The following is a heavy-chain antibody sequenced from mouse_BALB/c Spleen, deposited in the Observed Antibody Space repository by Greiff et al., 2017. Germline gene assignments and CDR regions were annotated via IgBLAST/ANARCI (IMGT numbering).Heavy chain of an antibody. CDR3: ARQDYGNYWYFDV. V-gene: IGHV5-6*01. Sequence: EVKVMESGGDLVKPGGSLKLSCAASGFTFSSYGMSWVRQTPDKRLEWVATISSGGSYTYYPDSVKGRFTISRDNAKNTLYLQMSSLKSEDTAMYYCARQDYGNYWYFDVWGAGTTVTVSS. CDR1: GFTFSSYG. J-gene: IGHJ1*01. D-gene: IGHD2-1*01. CDR2: ISSGGSYT.